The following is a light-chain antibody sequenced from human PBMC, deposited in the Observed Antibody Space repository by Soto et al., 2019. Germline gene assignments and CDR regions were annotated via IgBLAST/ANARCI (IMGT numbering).Light chain of an antibody. V-gene: IGLV2-11*01. CDR2: DVS. J-gene: IGLJ3*02. CDR1: SSDVGDYNY. CDR3: CSYAGGYTWV. Sequence: QSALTQPRSVSGSPGQSVTISCTGTSSDVGDYNYVSWYQHHPGKAPKLMVYDVSNRPSGVPDRCSGYKSGITASLTISGFQAEDEADYYCCSYAGGYTWVFGGGTKVTVL.